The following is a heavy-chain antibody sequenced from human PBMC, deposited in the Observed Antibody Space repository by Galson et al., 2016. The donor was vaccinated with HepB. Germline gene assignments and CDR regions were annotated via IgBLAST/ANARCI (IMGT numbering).Heavy chain of an antibody. CDR2: ITSRNSYI. J-gene: IGHJ4*02. D-gene: IGHD3-3*01. CDR3: VRDPGLKYDSWSGYPFDY. V-gene: IGHV3-21*01. Sequence: SLRLSCAASGFTFNSYSMNWVRQAPGKGLEWVSSITSRNSYIKYADSVKGRFSVSRDNAKNSLYLQMNSLRAEDTAVYYCVRDPGLKYDSWSGYPFDYWGQGTLVTVSS. CDR1: GFTFNSYS.